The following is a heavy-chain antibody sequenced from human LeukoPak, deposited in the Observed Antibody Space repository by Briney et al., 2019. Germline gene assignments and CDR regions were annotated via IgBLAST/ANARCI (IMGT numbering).Heavy chain of an antibody. V-gene: IGHV3-53*01. D-gene: IGHD3-16*01. CDR1: GFTVSSNY. CDR3: ARQDMITSGGATSTKAIDY. Sequence: GGSLRLSCAASGFTVSSNYMSWVRQAPGKGLEWVSVIYSGGSTYYADSVKGRFTISRDNSKNTLYLQMNSLRAEDTAVYYCARQDMITSGGATSTKAIDYWGQGTLVTVSS. J-gene: IGHJ4*02. CDR2: IYSGGST.